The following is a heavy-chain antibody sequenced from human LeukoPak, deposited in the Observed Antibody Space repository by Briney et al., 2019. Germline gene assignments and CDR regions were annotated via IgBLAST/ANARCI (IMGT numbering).Heavy chain of an antibody. J-gene: IGHJ4*02. Sequence: GGSLRLSCAASGFTFRSYGMHWVRQAPGKGLEWVAVTWYDGSNKYYADSVKGRFTISRDNSKNTLYLQMNSLRAEDTAVYYCARANGDYGKFDYWGQGTLVTVSS. CDR3: ARANGDYGKFDY. CDR2: TWYDGSNK. V-gene: IGHV3-33*01. CDR1: GFTFRSYG. D-gene: IGHD4-17*01.